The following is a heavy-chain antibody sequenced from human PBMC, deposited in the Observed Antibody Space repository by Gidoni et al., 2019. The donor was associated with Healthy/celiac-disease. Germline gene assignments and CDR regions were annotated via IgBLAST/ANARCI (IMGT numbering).Heavy chain of an antibody. V-gene: IGHV4-34*01. CDR1: GGSFRGYY. CDR3: ARGYYGSGSYIH. CDR2: INHSGST. D-gene: IGHD3-10*01. J-gene: IGHJ4*02. Sequence: QVQLQQWVAGLLKPSETLSLTCAVYGGSFRGYYWSWTRQPPGKGLEWIGEINHSGSTNYNPSLKSRVTISVDTSKNQFSLKLSSVTAADTAVYYCARGYYGSGSYIHWGQGTLVTVSS.